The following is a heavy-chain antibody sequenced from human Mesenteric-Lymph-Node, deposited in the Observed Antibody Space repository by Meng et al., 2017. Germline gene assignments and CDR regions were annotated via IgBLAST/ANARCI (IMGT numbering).Heavy chain of an antibody. D-gene: IGHD1-26*01. J-gene: IGHJ4*02. Sequence: GESLKISCAASGFTFSSYAMSWVRQAPGKGLEWVANIKQDGSEKYYVDSVKGRFTISRDNAKNSLYLQMNSLRAEDTAVYYCARDIIRYSGSHGAFDYWGQGTLVTVSS. V-gene: IGHV3-7*01. CDR1: GFTFSSYA. CDR3: ARDIIRYSGSHGAFDY. CDR2: IKQDGSEK.